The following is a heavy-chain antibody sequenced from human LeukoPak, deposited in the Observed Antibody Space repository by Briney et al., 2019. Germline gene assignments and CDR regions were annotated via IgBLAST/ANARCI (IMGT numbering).Heavy chain of an antibody. CDR3: ARSEHSSSSFDY. V-gene: IGHV3-11*06. J-gene: IGHJ4*02. CDR2: ISSSSTHI. D-gene: IGHD6-6*01. Sequence: GSLRLSCAASGFTFNDYYMSWIRQAPGKGLEWISYISSSSTHIYYADSVKGRFTISRDNARNSLYLQMNSLRAEDTAIYYCARSEHSSSSFDYWGQGTLVTVSS. CDR1: GFTFNDYY.